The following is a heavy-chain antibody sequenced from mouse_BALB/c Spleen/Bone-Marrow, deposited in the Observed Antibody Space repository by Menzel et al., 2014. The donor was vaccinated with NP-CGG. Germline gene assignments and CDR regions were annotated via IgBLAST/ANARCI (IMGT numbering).Heavy chain of an antibody. Sequence: QVQLQQSGPGLVQPSQSLSITCTVSGFSLNNYGVHWVRQSPGKGLEWLGVIWRGGSTDYNAAFISRLSISKDNSKSQVFFKINSLQANDTAIYYCVRKGSFGNYAMDYWGQGTSVTVSS. CDR2: IWRGGST. D-gene: IGHD1-1*02. CDR1: GFSLNNYG. J-gene: IGHJ4*01. CDR3: VRKGSFGNYAMDY. V-gene: IGHV2-2*02.